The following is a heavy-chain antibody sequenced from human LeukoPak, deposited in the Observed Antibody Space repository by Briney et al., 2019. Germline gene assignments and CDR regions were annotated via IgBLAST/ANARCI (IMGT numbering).Heavy chain of an antibody. V-gene: IGHV4-59*08. CDR1: GASISSYF. J-gene: IGHJ6*02. Sequence: SETLSLTCTVSGASISSYFWGWIRLPPAKGLEWIGYIYYSGSPNYTPSLKSRVTISVGTSNNQFSLKLSSVTAADTAVYYCARLMYYSDSGSYGMDVWGQGTTVTVSS. CDR3: ARLMYYSDSGSYGMDV. CDR2: IYYSGSP. D-gene: IGHD3-10*01.